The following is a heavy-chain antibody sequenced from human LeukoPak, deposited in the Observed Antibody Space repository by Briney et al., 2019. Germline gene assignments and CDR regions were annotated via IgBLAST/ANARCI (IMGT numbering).Heavy chain of an antibody. D-gene: IGHD3-10*01. CDR2: ISDSGGNT. Sequence: GGSLRLSCAATGFTFSSYAMGWVRQAPGKGLEWVSSISDSGGNTYYADSVKGRFTISRDNSKNTLFLQMNSLRAEDTAVYYCAKDGVWQSYYFDYWGRGTLVTVSS. J-gene: IGHJ4*02. CDR1: GFTFSSYA. V-gene: IGHV3-23*01. CDR3: AKDGVWQSYYFDY.